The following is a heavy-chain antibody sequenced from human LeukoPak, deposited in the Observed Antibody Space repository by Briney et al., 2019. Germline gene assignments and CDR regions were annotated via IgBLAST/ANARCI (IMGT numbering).Heavy chain of an antibody. CDR2: MRSTGNS. V-gene: IGHV4-59*01. CDR1: GDSISTYH. Sequence: NPSETLSLTCSVSGDSISTYHWNWIRKPPGKGLEWIGYMRSTGNSNYNPSLKSRVSMSVETSKNRIVLNLSSVTAADTAVYYCARDKRHSYGRYFDHWGQGLLVTVSS. CDR3: ARDKRHSYGRYFDH. D-gene: IGHD5-18*01. J-gene: IGHJ4*02.